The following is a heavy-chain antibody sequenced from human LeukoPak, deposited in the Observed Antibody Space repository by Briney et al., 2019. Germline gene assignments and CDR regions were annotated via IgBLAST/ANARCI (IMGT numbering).Heavy chain of an antibody. CDR2: ISTYDGNT. D-gene: IGHD3-9*01. J-gene: IGHJ3*02. CDR3: ARDMSQTGYYAFDI. V-gene: IGHV1-18*01. Sequence: GASVKVSCKASGYTFTTYGISWVRQAPGQGLEWMGWISTYDGNTNYAQKLQGRVTMTTDTSTTTAYMELRSLRSDDTAVYYCARDMSQTGYYAFDIWGQGTMVTVSS. CDR1: GYTFTTYG.